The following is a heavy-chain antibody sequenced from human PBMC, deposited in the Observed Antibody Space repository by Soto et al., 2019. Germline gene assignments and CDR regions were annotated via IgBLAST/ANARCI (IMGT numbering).Heavy chain of an antibody. CDR2: IIPIFGTA. Sequence: ASVKVSCKASGGTFSSYAISWVRQAGGQGLEWMGGIIPIFGTANYAQKFQGRVTITADKSTSTAYMELSSPRSEDTAVYYCARELVPAAIDYYYGMDVWGQGTTVTVSS. CDR1: GGTFSSYA. V-gene: IGHV1-69*06. J-gene: IGHJ6*02. D-gene: IGHD2-2*02. CDR3: ARELVPAAIDYYYGMDV.